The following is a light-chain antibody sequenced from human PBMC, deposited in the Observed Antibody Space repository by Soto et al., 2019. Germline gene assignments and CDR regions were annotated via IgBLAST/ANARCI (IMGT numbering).Light chain of an antibody. CDR3: QQYGSPPPYT. V-gene: IGKV3-20*01. J-gene: IGKJ2*01. CDR1: QSVSSSY. CDR2: GAS. Sequence: EIVLTQSPGTLSLSPGERATLSCRASQSVSSSYLAWYQQKPGQAPRFVIYGASSRATGIPDRFSGSGSGTDFTLTISRLEPEDFAVYYCQQYGSPPPYTFGQGTKLEIK.